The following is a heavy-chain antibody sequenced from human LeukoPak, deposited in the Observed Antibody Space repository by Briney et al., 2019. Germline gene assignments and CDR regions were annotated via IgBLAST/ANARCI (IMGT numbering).Heavy chain of an antibody. V-gene: IGHV4-39*01. D-gene: IGHD3-10*01. CDR1: GGSITNSDYF. CDR2: VDYSGRP. CDR3: ARLDASLAHLSGSFPDY. J-gene: IGHJ4*02. Sequence: SETLSLTCTVSGGSITNSDYFWGWIRQPPGKGLEWMGNVDYSGRPHRNPSLIRRVTINADRSRHMFSLNLRSVTAEDTAVYFCARLDASLAHLSGSFPDYWGQGALVTVSS.